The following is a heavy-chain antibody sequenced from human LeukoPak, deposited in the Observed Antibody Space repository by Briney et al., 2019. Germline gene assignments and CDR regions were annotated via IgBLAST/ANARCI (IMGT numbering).Heavy chain of an antibody. CDR2: VSSSDIYI. Sequence: PGGSLRLSCAASGFTFSDYYMSWIRQAPGKGLEWVSSVSSSDIYIYYADSVKGRFTISRDNAKNSLYLQMNSLRAEDTAVYYCARVSIAAAEDYWGQGTLVTVSS. J-gene: IGHJ4*02. V-gene: IGHV3-11*04. CDR3: ARVSIAAAEDY. D-gene: IGHD6-13*01. CDR1: GFTFSDYY.